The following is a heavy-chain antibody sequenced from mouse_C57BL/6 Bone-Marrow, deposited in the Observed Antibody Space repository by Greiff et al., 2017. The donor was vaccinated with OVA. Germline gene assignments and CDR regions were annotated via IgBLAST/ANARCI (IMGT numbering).Heavy chain of an antibody. CDR3: ARGPPIYYGNYFYAMDY. CDR1: GYSITSGYY. J-gene: IGHJ4*01. CDR2: ISYDGSN. D-gene: IGHD2-1*01. V-gene: IGHV3-6*01. Sequence: EVQLQESGPGLVKPSQSLSLPCSVTGYSITSGYYWNWIRQFPGNKLEWMGYISYDGSNNYNPSLKNRISITRDTSKNQFFLKLNSVTTEDTATYYCARGPPIYYGNYFYAMDYWGQGTSVTVSS.